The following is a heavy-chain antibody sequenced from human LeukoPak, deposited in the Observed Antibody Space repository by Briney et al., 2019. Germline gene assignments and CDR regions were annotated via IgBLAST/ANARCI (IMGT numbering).Heavy chain of an antibody. CDR1: GFTFSSYA. CDR2: IYSGGST. D-gene: IGHD2-21*02. CDR3: ARHMVRGVVTQDGFDY. Sequence: GSLRLSCAASGFTFSSYAMSWVRQAPGKGLEWVSVIYSGGSTYYADSVKGRFTISRDNSKNTLYLQMNSLRAEDTAVYYCARHMVRGVVTQDGFDYWGQGTLVTVSS. V-gene: IGHV3-66*04. J-gene: IGHJ4*02.